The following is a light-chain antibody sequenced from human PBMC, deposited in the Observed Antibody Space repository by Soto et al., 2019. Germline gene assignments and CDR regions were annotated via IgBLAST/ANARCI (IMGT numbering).Light chain of an antibody. Sequence: EMVMTQSPAILSVSPGERATLSCSASQSVYSSYLAWYQQKPGQAPRLLIYDASSRATGIPDRFSGSGSGTDFTLTINRLEPEDFAVYYCQQYGSSPPNTFGQGTRLEIK. CDR3: QQYGSSPPNT. CDR1: QSVYSSY. CDR2: DAS. J-gene: IGKJ5*01. V-gene: IGKV3-20*01.